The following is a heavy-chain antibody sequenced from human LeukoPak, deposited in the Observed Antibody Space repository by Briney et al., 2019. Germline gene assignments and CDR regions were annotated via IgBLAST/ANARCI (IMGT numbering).Heavy chain of an antibody. D-gene: IGHD3-22*01. V-gene: IGHV1-69*04. CDR2: IIPILGIA. CDR1: GGTFSSYA. J-gene: IGHJ5*02. Sequence: RASVRVSCKASGGTFSSYAISWVRQAPGQGLEWMGRIIPILGIANYAQKFQGRVTITADKSTSTAYMELSSLRSEDTAVYYCARGTAGYYDSSGYYFDPWGQGTLVTVSS. CDR3: ARGTAGYYDSSGYYFDP.